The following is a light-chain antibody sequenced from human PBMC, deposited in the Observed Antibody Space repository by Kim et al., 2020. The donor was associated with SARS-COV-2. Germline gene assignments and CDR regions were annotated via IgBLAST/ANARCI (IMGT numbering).Light chain of an antibody. V-gene: IGLV1-44*01. CDR1: SSNIGSHI. Sequence: QSVLTQPPSASGTPGQRVSISCSGSSSNIGSHIVKWYQQLPGTPPKLLIYSNDQRPSGVPDRFSGSKSGTSASLAISGLQSEDEDDYYCATWDDSLKNKVFGGGTQVTVL. CDR2: SND. CDR3: ATWDDSLKNKV. J-gene: IGLJ3*02.